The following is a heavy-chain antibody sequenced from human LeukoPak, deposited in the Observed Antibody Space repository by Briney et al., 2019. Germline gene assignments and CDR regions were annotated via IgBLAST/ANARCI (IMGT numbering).Heavy chain of an antibody. V-gene: IGHV4-59*01. CDR3: ARSPDSSGYWGFIDY. Sequence: SETLSLTCTVSGGSISSYYWSWIRQPPGKGLEWIGYIYYSGSTNYNPSLKSRVTISVDTSKNQFSLKLSSVTAADTAVYYCARSPDSSGYWGFIDYWGQGTLVTVSS. CDR1: GGSISSYY. J-gene: IGHJ4*02. D-gene: IGHD3-22*01. CDR2: IYYSGST.